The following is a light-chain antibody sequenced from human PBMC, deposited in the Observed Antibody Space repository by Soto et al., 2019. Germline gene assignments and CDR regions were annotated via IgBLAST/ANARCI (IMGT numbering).Light chain of an antibody. CDR2: KAS. J-gene: IGKJ1*01. CDR1: QTISSW. V-gene: IGKV1-5*03. CDR3: QHYGDSSWT. Sequence: DIQMTQSPSTLSGSVGDRVTITCRASQTISSWLAWYQQKPGKAPKLLIYKASTLKSGVPSRFSGSGSGTDFTLTISRVEPEDFAVYFCQHYGDSSWTFGQGSRVEIK.